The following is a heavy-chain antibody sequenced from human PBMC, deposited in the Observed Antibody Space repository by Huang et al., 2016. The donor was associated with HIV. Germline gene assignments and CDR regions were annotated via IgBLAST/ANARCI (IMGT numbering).Heavy chain of an antibody. CDR1: GGSFSGYY. CDR2: INHSGNT. Sequence: QVQLQQWGAGLLKPSETLSLTCAVYGGSFSGYYWSWIRQSPGKGMEWIGEINHSGNTNYNPSLKSRLTRAVDTSKNQFSLKLSSVTAADTAVYYCARERMMSWLDDHDAFDIWGQGTMVTVSS. V-gene: IGHV4-34*01. J-gene: IGHJ3*02. D-gene: IGHD1-1*01. CDR3: ARERMMSWLDDHDAFDI.